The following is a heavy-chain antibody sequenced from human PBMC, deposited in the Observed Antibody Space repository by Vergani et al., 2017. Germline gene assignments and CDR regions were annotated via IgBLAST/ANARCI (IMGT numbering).Heavy chain of an antibody. J-gene: IGHJ4*02. D-gene: IGHD6-13*01. Sequence: QLQLQESGPGLVKPSETLSLTCTVSGGSISSSSYYWGWIRQPPGKGLEWIGSIYYSGSTYYNPSLKIRVTISVDTSKNQFSLKLSSVTAADTAVYYCARNSVLIAAAVDYWGQGTLVTVSS. CDR2: IYYSGST. CDR1: GGSISSSSYY. CDR3: ARNSVLIAAAVDY. V-gene: IGHV4-39*01.